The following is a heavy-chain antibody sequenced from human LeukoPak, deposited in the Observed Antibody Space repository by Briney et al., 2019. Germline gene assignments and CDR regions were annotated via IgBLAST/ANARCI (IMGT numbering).Heavy chain of an antibody. D-gene: IGHD3-22*01. Sequence: PGGSLRLSCAASGFTFSSYSMNWVRQAPGKGLEWVSSISSSSYIYCADSVKGRFTISRDNAKNSLYLQMNSLRAEDTAVYYCARGLKGPLIGMVITPFDYWGQGTLVTVSS. J-gene: IGHJ4*02. CDR1: GFTFSSYS. V-gene: IGHV3-21*01. CDR3: ARGLKGPLIGMVITPFDY. CDR2: ISSSSYI.